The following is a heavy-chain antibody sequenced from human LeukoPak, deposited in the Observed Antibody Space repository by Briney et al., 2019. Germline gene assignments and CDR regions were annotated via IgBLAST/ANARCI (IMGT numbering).Heavy chain of an antibody. CDR3: AGIPLRYFDWLFAFDY. CDR2: ISSSGSTK. V-gene: IGHV3-48*03. J-gene: IGHJ4*02. D-gene: IGHD3-9*01. Sequence: PGGSLRLSCAASGFTFSSYEMNWVRQAPGKGLEWVSYISSSGSTKYYADSVKGRFTISRDNAKNSLYLQMNSLRAEDTAVYYCAGIPLRYFDWLFAFDYWGQGTLVTVSS. CDR1: GFTFSSYE.